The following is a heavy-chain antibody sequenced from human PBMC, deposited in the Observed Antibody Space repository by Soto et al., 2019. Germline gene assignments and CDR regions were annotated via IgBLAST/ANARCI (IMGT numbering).Heavy chain of an antibody. CDR2: ISAYNGNT. CDR1: GYNFISHS. V-gene: IGHV1-18*01. J-gene: IGHJ6*02. Sequence: QIQLVQSGGEVKKPGASVKVSCKSSGYNFISHSITWVRQAPGQGLEWMGRISAYNGNTNHAQKFQGRLTMTTDTSTSTAYMELRSLRSDDTAVYYCASGAFCGGAPGCRDMDVWGQGTTVTVSS. D-gene: IGHD2-21*01. CDR3: ASGAFCGGAPGCRDMDV.